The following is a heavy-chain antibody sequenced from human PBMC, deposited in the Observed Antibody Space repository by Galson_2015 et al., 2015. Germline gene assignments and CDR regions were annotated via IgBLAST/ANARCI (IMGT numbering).Heavy chain of an antibody. CDR3: AHSRYQHDYGDYFDY. Sequence: PALVKPTQTLTLTCTFSGFSLSTSGVGVGWIRQPPGKALEWLALIYWNDDKRYSPSLKSRLTITKDTSKNQVVLTMTNMDPVDTATYYCAHSRYQHDYGDYFDYWGQGTLVTVSS. V-gene: IGHV2-5*01. CDR2: IYWNDDK. CDR1: GFSLSTSGVG. J-gene: IGHJ4*02. D-gene: IGHD4-17*01.